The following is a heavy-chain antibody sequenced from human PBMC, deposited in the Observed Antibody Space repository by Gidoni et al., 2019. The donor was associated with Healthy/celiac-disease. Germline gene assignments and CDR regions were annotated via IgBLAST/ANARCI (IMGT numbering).Heavy chain of an antibody. CDR1: GYTFTSYY. CDR2: SNPSGGST. D-gene: IGHD6-19*01. Sequence: QVQLVQYGAEVKKPGASVKVSCKASGYTFTSYYMPGVRQAPGQGLEWGGISNPSGGSTSYAQKFQGRVTMTRDTSTSTVYMELSSLRSEDTAVYYCARDYDSYSSGRSLGFDYWGQGTLVTVSS. CDR3: ARDYDSYSSGRSLGFDY. J-gene: IGHJ4*02. V-gene: IGHV1-46*01.